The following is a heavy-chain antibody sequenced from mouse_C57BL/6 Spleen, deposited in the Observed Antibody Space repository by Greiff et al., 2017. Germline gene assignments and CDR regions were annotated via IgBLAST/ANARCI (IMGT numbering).Heavy chain of an antibody. CDR2: INPNNGGT. J-gene: IGHJ2*01. V-gene: IGHV1-26*01. CDR3: ARRGIYPDY. CDR1: GYTFTDYY. Sequence: VQLQQSGPELVKPGASVKISCKASGYTFTDYYMNWVKQSHGKSLEWIGDINPNNGGTSYNQKFKGKATLTVDKSSSTAYMELRSLTSEDSAVYYCARRGIYPDYWGQGTTLTVSS. D-gene: IGHD2-1*01.